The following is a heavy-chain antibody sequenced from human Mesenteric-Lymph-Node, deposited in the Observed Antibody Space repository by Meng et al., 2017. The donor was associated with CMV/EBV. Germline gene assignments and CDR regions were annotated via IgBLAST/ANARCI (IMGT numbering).Heavy chain of an antibody. J-gene: IGHJ4*02. CDR2: IYYSGST. D-gene: IGHD1-1*01. V-gene: IGHV4-59*08. Sequence: SLPCAFSGGSISGYYWSWIRQPPGKGLEWIGYIYYSGSTNYNPSLKSRVTMSVDRSKNQFSLRLSSVTAADTAVYYCAKNAAWNLEYWGQGTLVTVSS. CDR1: GGSISGYY. CDR3: AKNAAWNLEY.